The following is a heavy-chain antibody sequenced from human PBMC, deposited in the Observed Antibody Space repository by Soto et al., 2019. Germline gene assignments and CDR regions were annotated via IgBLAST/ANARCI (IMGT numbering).Heavy chain of an antibody. D-gene: IGHD1-26*01. V-gene: IGHV3-7*03. CDR2: IKRDVSEK. Sequence: PWGSLRLSCAASGFIFTNYWMSWVRQAPGKGLEWVANIKRDVSEKRYVDSVKGRFIISRDNARNSLYLQMNSLRADDTGVYYCTSARSVGAPGGFIEYWGQGTMVTVSA. J-gene: IGHJ4*02. CDR1: GFIFTNYW. CDR3: TSARSVGAPGGFIEY.